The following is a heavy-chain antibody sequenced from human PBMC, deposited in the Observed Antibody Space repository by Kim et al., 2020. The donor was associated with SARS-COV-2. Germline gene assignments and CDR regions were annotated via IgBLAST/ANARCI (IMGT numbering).Heavy chain of an antibody. CDR1: GGSFSGYY. V-gene: IGHV4-34*01. CDR3: ARSSMVRGVISPGFDP. Sequence: SETLSLTCAVYGGSFSGYYWSWIRQPPGKGLEWIGEINHSGSTNYNPSLKSRVTISVDTSKNQFSLKLSSVTAADTAVYYCARSSMVRGVISPGFDPWGQGTLVTVSS. D-gene: IGHD3-10*01. J-gene: IGHJ5*02. CDR2: INHSGST.